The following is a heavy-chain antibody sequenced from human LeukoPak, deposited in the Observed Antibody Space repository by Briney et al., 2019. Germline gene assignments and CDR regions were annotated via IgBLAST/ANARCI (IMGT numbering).Heavy chain of an antibody. V-gene: IGHV3-30-3*01. J-gene: IGHJ4*02. CDR1: GFTFSSHA. CDR3: ARDMSGRYQIDY. CDR2: ISYDGSNK. D-gene: IGHD1-26*01. Sequence: GGSLRLFCAASGFTFSSHAMHWVRQAPGKGLEWVAVISYDGSNKNYVDSVKGRFTVSRDNSKNTLDLQMNSVRAEDSAVYYCARDMSGRYQIDYWGQGTLATVSS.